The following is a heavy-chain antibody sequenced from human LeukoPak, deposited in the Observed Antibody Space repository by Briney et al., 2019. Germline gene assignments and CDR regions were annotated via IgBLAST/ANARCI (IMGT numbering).Heavy chain of an antibody. CDR3: AKDRYSRGCYYFDY. V-gene: IGHV3-23*01. CDR2: ISGSGGIT. CDR1: GXTFSSYA. Sequence: PGGSLRLSCAASGXTFSSYAMSWVRQAPGKGLEWVSAISGSGGITYNADSVKGRFTISRDNSKSTLYLQMNNLRAEDTAVYYCAKDRYSRGCYYFDYWGQGTLVTVSS. J-gene: IGHJ4*02. D-gene: IGHD6-19*01.